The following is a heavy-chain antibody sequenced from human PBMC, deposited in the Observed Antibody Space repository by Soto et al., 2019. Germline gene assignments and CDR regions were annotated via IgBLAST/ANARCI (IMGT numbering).Heavy chain of an antibody. Sequence: GGSLRLSCAASGFTFSSYGMHWVRQAPGKGLEWVAVISNDGSKKYYAASVKGRLTISRDNSKNMLYLQMNSLRAEDTAVCYCADPGSTDLDVWGQGTTVTVSS. J-gene: IGHJ6*02. D-gene: IGHD3-10*01. CDR3: ADPGSTDLDV. V-gene: IGHV3-30*03. CDR2: ISNDGSKK. CDR1: GFTFSSYG.